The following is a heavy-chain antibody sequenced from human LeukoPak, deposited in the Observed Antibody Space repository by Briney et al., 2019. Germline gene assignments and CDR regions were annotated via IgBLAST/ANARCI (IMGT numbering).Heavy chain of an antibody. J-gene: IGHJ4*02. Sequence: GASVKVSCKASGGTFSSYAISWVRQAPGQGLEWMGRIIPIFGTANYAQKFQGRVTITTDESTSTAYMELSSLRSEDTAVYYCARGNYDFWSGYYSYFDYWGQGTLVTVSS. CDR3: ARGNYDFWSGYYSYFDY. CDR1: GGTFSSYA. V-gene: IGHV1-69*05. D-gene: IGHD3-3*01. CDR2: IIPIFGTA.